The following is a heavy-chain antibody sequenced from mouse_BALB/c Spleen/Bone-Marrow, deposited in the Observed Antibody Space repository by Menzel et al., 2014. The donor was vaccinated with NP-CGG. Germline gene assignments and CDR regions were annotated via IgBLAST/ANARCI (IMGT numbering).Heavy chain of an antibody. D-gene: IGHD2-3*01. V-gene: IGHV1-9*01. CDR1: GYTFSSYW. Sequence: LVVSGAELMKPGASVKISCKATGYTFSSYWIVWVKPRPGHGLEWIGEILPGSCSSNYNEKFKGKATITADTSSNTAYMQLSSLTSEDSAVYYCTRWGWSFDYWGQGTTLTVSS. CDR3: TRWGWSFDY. CDR2: ILPGSCSS. J-gene: IGHJ2*01.